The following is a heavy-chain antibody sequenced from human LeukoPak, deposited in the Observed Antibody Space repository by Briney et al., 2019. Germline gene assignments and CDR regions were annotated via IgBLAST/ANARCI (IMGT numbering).Heavy chain of an antibody. CDR2: IYYSGST. D-gene: IGHD2-15*01. V-gene: IGHV4-39*01. Sequence: SETLSLTCTVPGGSISSSSYYWGWIRQPPGKGLEWIGSIYYSGSTYYNPSLKSRVTISVDTSKNQFSLKLSSVTAADTAVYYCARGPRWVVAAINWFDPWGQGTLVTASS. CDR3: ARGPRWVVAAINWFDP. J-gene: IGHJ5*02. CDR1: GGSISSSSYY.